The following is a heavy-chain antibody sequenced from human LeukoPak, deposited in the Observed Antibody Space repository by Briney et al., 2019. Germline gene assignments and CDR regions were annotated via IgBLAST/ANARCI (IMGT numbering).Heavy chain of an antibody. CDR1: WFTFNRYG. V-gene: IGHV3-33*01. Sequence: GGSLRLSCAASWFTFNRYGIQWVRQAPGKGLEWVAIIWYDERTKYYADSVRGRFTISRDSSKNTVNLQMNSLRAEDTAKYYCARGFGSGSDFFDYWGQGALVTVSS. D-gene: IGHD1-26*01. CDR3: ARGFGSGSDFFDY. CDR2: IWYDERTK. J-gene: IGHJ4*02.